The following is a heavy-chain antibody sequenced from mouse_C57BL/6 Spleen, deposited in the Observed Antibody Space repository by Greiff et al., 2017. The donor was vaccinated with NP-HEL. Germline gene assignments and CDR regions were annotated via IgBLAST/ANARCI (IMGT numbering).Heavy chain of an antibody. CDR3: AREITTVVALYYYAMDY. V-gene: IGHV1-64*01. CDR2: IHPNSGST. D-gene: IGHD1-1*01. Sequence: QVQLQQPGAELVKPGASVKLSCKASGYTFTSYWMHWVKQRPGQGLEWIGMIHPNSGSTNYNEKFKSKATLTVDKSSSPAYMQLSSLTSEDSAVYYCAREITTVVALYYYAMDYWGQGTSVTVSS. CDR1: GYTFTSYW. J-gene: IGHJ4*01.